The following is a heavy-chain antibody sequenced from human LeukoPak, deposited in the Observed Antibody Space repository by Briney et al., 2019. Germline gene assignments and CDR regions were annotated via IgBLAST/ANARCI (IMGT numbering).Heavy chain of an antibody. V-gene: IGHV3-48*03. D-gene: IGHD2-2*01. CDR3: ARFKDHGFIPASQSYIDY. Sequence: GGSLRLSCAASGFTFSSYEMNWVRQAPGKGLEWVSYISSSGSTIYYADSVKGRFTISRDNAKNSLYLQMNSLRAEDTAVYYCARFKDHGFIPASQSYIDYWGQGTLVTVSS. CDR1: GFTFSSYE. J-gene: IGHJ4*02. CDR2: ISSSGSTI.